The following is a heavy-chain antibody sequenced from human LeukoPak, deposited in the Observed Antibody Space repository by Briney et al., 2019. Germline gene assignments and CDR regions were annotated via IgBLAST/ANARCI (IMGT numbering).Heavy chain of an antibody. CDR1: TFTFSSYG. Sequence: PGGSLRLSCAASTFTFSSYGMYWVRQAPGKGLEWVAVLSYDGKDRYYADSVKGRFTISRDNSKNTLYLQMNSLRTEDTAVYYCAKDQTWAAASYYFDYWGQGTLVTVSS. CDR3: AKDQTWAAASYYFDY. J-gene: IGHJ4*02. CDR2: LSYDGKDR. D-gene: IGHD6-13*01. V-gene: IGHV3-30*18.